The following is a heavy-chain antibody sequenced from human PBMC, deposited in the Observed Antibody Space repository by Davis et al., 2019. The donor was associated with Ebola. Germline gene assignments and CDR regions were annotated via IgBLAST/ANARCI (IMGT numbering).Heavy chain of an antibody. J-gene: IGHJ3*02. V-gene: IGHV2-70*04. Sequence: SGPTLVKPTQTLTLTCTFSGFSLSTSEMRVSWIRQPPGKALEWLARIDWDDDKFYSTSLKTRLTISKDTSKNQVVLTMTNMDPVDTATYYCARMYGYCSGGSCYSGAFDIWGQGTMVTVSS. CDR1: GFSLSTSEMR. D-gene: IGHD2-15*01. CDR3: ARMYGYCSGGSCYSGAFDI. CDR2: IDWDDDK.